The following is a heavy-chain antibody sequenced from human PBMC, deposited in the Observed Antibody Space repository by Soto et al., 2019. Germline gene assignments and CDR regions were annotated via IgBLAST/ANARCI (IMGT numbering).Heavy chain of an antibody. CDR3: ARALYGIYYYYGMDV. V-gene: IGHV3-33*01. CDR2: IWYDGSNK. CDR1: GFTFISHG. Sequence: GGSLRLSCAASGFTFISHGIHWVRQAPGKGLEWVALIWYDGSNKYYTDSVKGRFTISRDNSKNTLYLQMNSLRAEDTAVYYCARALYGIYYYYGMDVWGQGTTVTVSS. D-gene: IGHD4-17*01. J-gene: IGHJ6*02.